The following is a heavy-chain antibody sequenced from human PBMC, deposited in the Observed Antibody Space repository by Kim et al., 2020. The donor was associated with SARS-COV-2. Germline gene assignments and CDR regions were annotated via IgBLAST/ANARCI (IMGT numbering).Heavy chain of an antibody. V-gene: IGHV4-34*01. D-gene: IGHD2-15*01. CDR2: INHSGST. CDR3: ARSLRSAHFDY. J-gene: IGHJ4*02. CDR1: GGSFSGYY. Sequence: SETLSLTCAVYGGSFSGYYWSWIRQPPGKGLEWIGEINHSGSTNYNPSLKSRVTISVDTSKNQFSLKLSSVTAADTAVYYCARSLRSAHFDYWGQGTLVTVSS.